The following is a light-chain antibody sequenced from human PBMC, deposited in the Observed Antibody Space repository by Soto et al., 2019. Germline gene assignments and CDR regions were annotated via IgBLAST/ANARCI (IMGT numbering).Light chain of an antibody. CDR2: KVS. V-gene: IGKV2-30*01. Sequence: DVVMTQSPLSLPVTLGQPASISCRSSQSLVYSDGNTYLNWFQQRPGQSPRRLIYKVSNRDSGVPDRFSGSGSGTDFTLKITRVAAEDVGVYYCMKGTHWPLTFGGGTKVEIK. J-gene: IGKJ4*01. CDR3: MKGTHWPLT. CDR1: QSLVYSDGNTY.